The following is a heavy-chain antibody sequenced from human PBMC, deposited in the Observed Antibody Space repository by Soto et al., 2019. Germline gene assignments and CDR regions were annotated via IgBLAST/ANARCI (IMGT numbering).Heavy chain of an antibody. CDR2: TYYRSKWYN. V-gene: IGHV6-1*01. Sequence: SQTLSLTCAISGDSVSSNTAAWNWIRQSPSRGLEWLGRTYYRSKWYNDYASSVESRVTINPDTSKNQFSLKLSSVTAADTAVYYCARRYARYYYGMDVWGQGTTVTVS. CDR3: ARRYARYYYGMDV. J-gene: IGHJ6*02. D-gene: IGHD2-2*01. CDR1: GDSVSSNTAA.